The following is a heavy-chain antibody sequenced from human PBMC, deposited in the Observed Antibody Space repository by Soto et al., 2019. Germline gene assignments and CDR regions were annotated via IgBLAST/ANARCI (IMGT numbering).Heavy chain of an antibody. J-gene: IGHJ3*02. CDR1: GGSISSYY. CDR3: AREGYDDAFDI. Sequence: SETLSLTCTVSGGSISSYYWSWIRQPPGKGLEWIGYIYYSGSTNYNPSLKSRVTISVDTSKNQFSLKLSSVTAADTAVYYCAREGYDDAFDIWGQGTMVTVSS. D-gene: IGHD1-1*01. V-gene: IGHV4-59*01. CDR2: IYYSGST.